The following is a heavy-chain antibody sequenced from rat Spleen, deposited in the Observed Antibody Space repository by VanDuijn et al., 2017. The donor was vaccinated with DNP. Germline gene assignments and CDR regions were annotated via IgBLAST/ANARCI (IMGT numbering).Heavy chain of an antibody. D-gene: IGHD1-12*02. CDR1: GFTFNNYW. J-gene: IGHJ1*01. Sequence: EVQLVESGGDLVQPGRSLILSCVASGFTFNNYWMNWIRQVPGKGLEWVASITSNGGDTYYPDSMKGRFTISRDNAKNTLYLQMDSLRSEDTATYYCERRGIYYYDGLYLTDFWGPGTMVTVSS. CDR2: ITSNGGDT. V-gene: IGHV5-31*01. CDR3: ERRGIYYYDGLYLTDF.